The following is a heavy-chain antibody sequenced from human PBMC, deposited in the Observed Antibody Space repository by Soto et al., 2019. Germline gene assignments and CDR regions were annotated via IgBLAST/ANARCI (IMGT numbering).Heavy chain of an antibody. CDR2: ISPTGGST. J-gene: IGHJ4*02. Sequence: EVQLLESGGNLVQPGGYLRLSCAGSGFPFSTYAVSWVRQTPGKGLEWVSAISPTGGSTYYAASVRGRFTISRDNSKNSVFLQMSGLRAEDTAIYYCATAKRGILPTTTGGLDYWGQGKVISVSS. CDR1: GFPFSTYA. V-gene: IGHV3-23*01. D-gene: IGHD4-4*01. CDR3: ATAKRGILPTTTGGLDY.